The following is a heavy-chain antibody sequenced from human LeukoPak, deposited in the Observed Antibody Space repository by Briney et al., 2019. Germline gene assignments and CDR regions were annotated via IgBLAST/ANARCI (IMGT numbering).Heavy chain of an antibody. Sequence: ASVKVSCKASGYTVSPYGFSWVRQAPGHGLEWMGWISTYKGNRNYAQKFQGRVTMTTYTSTSTAYMELRSLRSDDTAMYYCVRSDNSGYYPRILDYWGQGTLVTVSS. CDR3: VRSDNSGYYPRILDY. CDR1: GYTVSPYG. J-gene: IGHJ4*02. CDR2: ISTYKGNR. V-gene: IGHV1-18*01. D-gene: IGHD3-22*01.